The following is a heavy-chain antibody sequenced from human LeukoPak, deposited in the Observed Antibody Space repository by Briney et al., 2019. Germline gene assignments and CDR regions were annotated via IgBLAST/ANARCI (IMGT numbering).Heavy chain of an antibody. CDR1: GGSFSGYY. D-gene: IGHD2-21*01. J-gene: IGHJ5*02. Sequence: SETLSLTCAVYGGSFSGYYWGWIRQPPGKGLEWIGDIDHNGKSNFNPSLKSRVSISLDTSKNQFSLKPNSVAAADSATYYCARIASAYCDGGSCYLLGDRFDPWGQGTLVTVSS. CDR2: IDHNGKS. CDR3: ARIASAYCDGGSCYLLGDRFDP. V-gene: IGHV4-34*01.